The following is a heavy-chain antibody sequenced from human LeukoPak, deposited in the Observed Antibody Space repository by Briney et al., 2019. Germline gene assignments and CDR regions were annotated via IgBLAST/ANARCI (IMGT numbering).Heavy chain of an antibody. V-gene: IGHV3-66*01. D-gene: IGHD3-10*01. CDR3: ARVVSDRLWFFGMDV. Sequence: GGSPRLSCAASEVTVSDSFMSWVRQAPGKGLECVSIIYSSGSTYYADSVKGRFSVSRDNSENTLYLQMNTLRVEDTAIYYCARVVSDRLWFFGMDVWGQGTTVTVSS. J-gene: IGHJ6*02. CDR2: IYSSGST. CDR1: EVTVSDSF.